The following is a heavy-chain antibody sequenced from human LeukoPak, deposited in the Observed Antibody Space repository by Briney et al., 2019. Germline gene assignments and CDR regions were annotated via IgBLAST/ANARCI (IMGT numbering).Heavy chain of an antibody. CDR2: INTDSTNI. CDR1: GFRFNSYN. CDR3: AKGTVSYYEY. J-gene: IGHJ4*02. D-gene: IGHD2-8*02. V-gene: IGHV3-23*03. Sequence: GGSLRLSCSASGFRFNSYNMYWVRQAPGKGLEWVSLINTDSTNINYGDSVKGRFTISRDNSKSTLYLQMNSLRVEDTAVYYCAKGTVSYYEYWGQGTLVTVSS.